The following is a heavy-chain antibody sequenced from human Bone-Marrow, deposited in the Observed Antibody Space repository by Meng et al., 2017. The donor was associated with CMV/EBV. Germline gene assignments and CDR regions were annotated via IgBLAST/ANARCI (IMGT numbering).Heavy chain of an antibody. V-gene: IGHV1-2*02. J-gene: IGHJ6*02. D-gene: IGHD3-10*01. CDR1: GYTFTAHY. Sequence: ASVKVSCKASGYTFTAHYFHWVRQAPGQGLEWMGWINPNSGGTNYAQKFQGRVTMTRDTSISTAYMELSRLRSDDTAVYYCARGITMVRGNYYYGMDVWGQGTTVTVSS. CDR3: ARGITMVRGNYYYGMDV. CDR2: INPNSGGT.